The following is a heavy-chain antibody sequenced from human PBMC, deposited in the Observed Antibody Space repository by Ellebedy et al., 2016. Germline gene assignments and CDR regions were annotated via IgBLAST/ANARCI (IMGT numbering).Heavy chain of an antibody. CDR2: INPSGGST. D-gene: IGHD3-10*01. V-gene: IGHV1-46*03. Sequence: ASVKVSXXASGYTFTSSYMHWVRQAPGQGLEWMGIINPSGGSTSYAQKFQGRLTMTRDTSTSTVYMELSSLRSEDTAVYYCARELGGMVRGGQGPDAFDIWGQGTMVTVSS. CDR3: ARELGGMVRGGQGPDAFDI. J-gene: IGHJ3*02. CDR1: GYTFTSSY.